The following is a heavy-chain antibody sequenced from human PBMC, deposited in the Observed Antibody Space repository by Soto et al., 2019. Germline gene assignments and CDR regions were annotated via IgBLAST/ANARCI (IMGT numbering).Heavy chain of an antibody. V-gene: IGHV3-74*01. CDR1: GFTFSSYW. D-gene: IGHD2-2*01. CDR2: INSDGSST. J-gene: IGHJ6*02. Sequence: EVQLVESGGGLVQPGGSLRLSCAASGFTFSSYWMHWVRQAPGKGLVWVSRINSDGSSTSYADSVKGRFTNSRDNAKNTLYLHMNSLRAEDTAVYDCARRASSTYYYGMDVWGQGTTVTVSS. CDR3: ARRASSTYYYGMDV.